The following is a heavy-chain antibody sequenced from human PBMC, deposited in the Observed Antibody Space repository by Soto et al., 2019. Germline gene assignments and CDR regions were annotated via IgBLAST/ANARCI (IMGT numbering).Heavy chain of an antibody. Sequence: QVQLVQSGAEVKKPGSSVKVSCKASGGTFSSYAISWVRQAPGQGLEWMGGIIPIFGTANYAQKFQGRVTITADKSTSTAYMELSSLSSEDTAVYYCAREGANDSTGYYYYYGMDFWGQGTTVTVSS. CDR2: IIPIFGTA. CDR3: AREGANDSTGYYYYYGMDF. J-gene: IGHJ6*02. D-gene: IGHD3-22*01. V-gene: IGHV1-69*06. CDR1: GGTFSSYA.